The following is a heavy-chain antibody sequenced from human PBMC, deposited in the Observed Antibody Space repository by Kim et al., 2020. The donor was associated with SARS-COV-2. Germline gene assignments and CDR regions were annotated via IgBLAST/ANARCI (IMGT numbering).Heavy chain of an antibody. CDR2: ISPSGGGT. V-gene: IGHV3-23*01. D-gene: IGHD5-12*01. J-gene: IGHJ4*02. CDR1: GFSFSNYP. Sequence: GESLRLSCEASGFSFSNYPMSWVRQAQGKGLEWVAVISPSGGGTHYADSVKGRFTISRDNSKNTLYLHMESLRAEDTATYYCAKDPWEREFHIEATIDYWSEGTLLTVPS. CDR3: AKDPWEREFHIEATIDY.